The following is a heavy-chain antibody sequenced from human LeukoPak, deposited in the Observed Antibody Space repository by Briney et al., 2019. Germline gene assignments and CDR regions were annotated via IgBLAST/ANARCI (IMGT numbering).Heavy chain of an antibody. Sequence: SVKVSCKASGGTFSRYAISWVRQAPGQGLEWMGRIIPILAIANFAQKFQGRVTITADKSTSTAYMELSSLRSEDTAVYYCARTYCSGGSRYGGFDYWGQGTLVTVSS. CDR1: GGTFSRYA. D-gene: IGHD2-15*01. V-gene: IGHV1-69*04. CDR3: ARTYCSGGSRYGGFDY. J-gene: IGHJ4*02. CDR2: IIPILAIA.